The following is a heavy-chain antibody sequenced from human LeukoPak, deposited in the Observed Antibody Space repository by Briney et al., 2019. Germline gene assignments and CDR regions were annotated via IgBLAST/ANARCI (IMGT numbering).Heavy chain of an antibody. CDR1: GDSISSYY. Sequence: SETLSLTCTVSGDSISSYYWGWIRQPPGKGLEWIGSIYYSGSTYYNPSLRSRVTIFVDTSKNQFSLKLSSVTAADTAVYYCAKLYGGSSSWYFDSWGQGTLVTVSS. D-gene: IGHD6-13*01. V-gene: IGHV4-39*01. CDR3: AKLYGGSSSWYFDS. CDR2: IYYSGST. J-gene: IGHJ4*02.